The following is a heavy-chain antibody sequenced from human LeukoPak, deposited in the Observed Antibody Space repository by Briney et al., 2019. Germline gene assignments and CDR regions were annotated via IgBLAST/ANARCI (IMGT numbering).Heavy chain of an antibody. CDR2: KNNDGST. Sequence: PGGSLRLSWAASGFTFSSNYISGARQPPGKGREWGPVKNNDGSTNYADSVKGRFTHSRENSKNTLYLQMNSPRAEDTGVYLCVKGDDSSGYYQAYAFDIWGQGTMVTVSS. J-gene: IGHJ3*02. CDR1: GFTFSSNY. CDR3: VKGDDSSGYYQAYAFDI. V-gene: IGHV3-53*01. D-gene: IGHD3-22*01.